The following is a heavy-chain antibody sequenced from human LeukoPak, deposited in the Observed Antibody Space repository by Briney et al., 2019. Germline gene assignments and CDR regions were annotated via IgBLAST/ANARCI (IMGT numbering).Heavy chain of an antibody. CDR2: VNHSGST. CDR1: GGSFSAFY. V-gene: IGHV4-34*01. J-gene: IGHJ4*02. Sequence: SETLSLTCSVYGGSFSAFYWNWIRQPPGKGLEWVGEVNHSGSTYYNPSLKSRVTISVDTSKNQFSLKLSSVTAADTAVYYCARVPTVTFFDYWGQGTLVTVSS. D-gene: IGHD4-17*01. CDR3: ARVPTVTFFDY.